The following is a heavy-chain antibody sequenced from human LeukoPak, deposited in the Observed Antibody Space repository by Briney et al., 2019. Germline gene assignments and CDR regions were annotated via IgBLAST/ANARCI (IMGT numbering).Heavy chain of an antibody. Sequence: SQTLSLTCAISGDSVSSKSVWNWIRQSPSRGLEWLGRIYYRSEWSNNYAVSVKSLITINPDTSKNQFSLQLSSVTAEDTAVYYCARGDQNFDYWGQGTLVTVSS. V-gene: IGHV6-1*01. CDR2: IYYRSEWSN. CDR3: ARGDQNFDY. J-gene: IGHJ4*02. CDR1: GDSVSSKSV. D-gene: IGHD5-24*01.